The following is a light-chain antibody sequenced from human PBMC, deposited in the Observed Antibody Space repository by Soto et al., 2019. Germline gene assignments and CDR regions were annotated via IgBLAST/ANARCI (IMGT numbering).Light chain of an antibody. CDR1: QSVSNY. V-gene: IGKV3-11*01. Sequence: EIVLTQSPATLSLSPGERATLSCRASQSVSNYLAWYQQKPGQAPRLLIYDASRRATGIPARFSGSGSGTDFTLTISSLEPEDFAVYYCQQRSNWPPKYTFGQGTKLEI. J-gene: IGKJ2*01. CDR2: DAS. CDR3: QQRSNWPPKYT.